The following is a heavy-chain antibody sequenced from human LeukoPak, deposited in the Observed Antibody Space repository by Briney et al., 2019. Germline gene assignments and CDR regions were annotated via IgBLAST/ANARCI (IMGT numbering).Heavy chain of an antibody. CDR3: ARRTKDIVVVVAATVEYYFDY. D-gene: IGHD2-15*01. CDR1: GYTFTSYG. V-gene: IGHV1-18*01. Sequence: ASVKVSCKASGYTFTSYGISWVRQAPGQGLEWMGWISAYNGNTNYAQKLQGRVTMTTDTSTSTAYMELRSLRSDDTAMYYCARRTKDIVVVVAATVEYYFDYWGQGTLVTVSS. J-gene: IGHJ4*02. CDR2: ISAYNGNT.